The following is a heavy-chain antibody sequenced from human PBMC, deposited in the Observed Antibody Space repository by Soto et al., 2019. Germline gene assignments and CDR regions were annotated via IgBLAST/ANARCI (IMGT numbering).Heavy chain of an antibody. CDR3: AKDFPFSNIYGSGSYDY. Sequence: GGSLRLSCAASGFTFSSYAMSWVRQAPGKGLEWVSAISGSGGSTYYADSVKGRFTISRDNSKNTLYLQMNSLRAEDTAVYYCAKDFPFSNIYGSGSYDYWGQGTLVTVSS. V-gene: IGHV3-23*01. CDR2: ISGSGGST. CDR1: GFTFSSYA. D-gene: IGHD3-10*01. J-gene: IGHJ4*02.